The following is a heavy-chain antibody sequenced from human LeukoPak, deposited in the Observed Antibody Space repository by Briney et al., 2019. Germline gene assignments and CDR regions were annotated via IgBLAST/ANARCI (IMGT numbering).Heavy chain of an antibody. J-gene: IGHJ6*03. Sequence: GGPLRLSCAASGFTFSSYSMNWVRQAPGKGLEWVSSISSSSSYIYYADSVKGRFTISRDNAKNSLYLQMNSLRAEDTAVYYCARGEITEGGEGNYMDVWGKGTTVTVSS. CDR3: ARGEITEGGEGNYMDV. CDR1: GFTFSSYS. D-gene: IGHD2-21*01. V-gene: IGHV3-21*01. CDR2: ISSSSSYI.